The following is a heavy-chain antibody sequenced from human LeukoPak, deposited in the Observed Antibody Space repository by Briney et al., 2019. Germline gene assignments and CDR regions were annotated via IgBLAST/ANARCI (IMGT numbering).Heavy chain of an antibody. Sequence: SETLSLTCTVSGGSISSYYWSWIRQPPGKGLEWIGYIYYSGSTNYNPSLKSRVTISVDTSKNQFSLKLSSVTAADTAVYYCARHTTMIRDEAFDIWGQGTVVTVSS. CDR3: ARHTTMIRDEAFDI. J-gene: IGHJ3*02. CDR1: GGSISSYY. D-gene: IGHD3-10*02. V-gene: IGHV4-59*08. CDR2: IYYSGST.